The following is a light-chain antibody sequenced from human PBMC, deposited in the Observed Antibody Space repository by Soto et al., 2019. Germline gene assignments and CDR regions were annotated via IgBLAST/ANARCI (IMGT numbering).Light chain of an antibody. CDR2: GVS. CDR1: QTVTSGY. Sequence: EIVLTQSPDTLSLSPGERATLSCRASQTVTSGYLAWYQQKPGQAPRLLIYGVSTGATGIPDRFSGSGSGTDFTLTISRLEPEDFALYYCQHYYGTSPISFGQGTRLEIK. CDR3: QHYYGTSPIS. V-gene: IGKV3-20*01. J-gene: IGKJ5*01.